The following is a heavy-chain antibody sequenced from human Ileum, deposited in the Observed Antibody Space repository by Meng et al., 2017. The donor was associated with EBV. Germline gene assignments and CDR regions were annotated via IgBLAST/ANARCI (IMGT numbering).Heavy chain of an antibody. CDR1: GGSFSTHT. Sequence: LGRSEAEVNKPGSSVQVACKTSGGSFSTHTFRWVRQAPGQGLEWTGGLIAVFDKTKAAPRFQDRVTFTADESTSTAYMELSSLTFDDTAVYFCARGRRNEPLFDYWGQGTLVTVSS. CDR3: ARGRRNEPLFDY. J-gene: IGHJ4*02. CDR2: LIAVFDKT. V-gene: IGHV1-69*13. D-gene: IGHD1-14*01.